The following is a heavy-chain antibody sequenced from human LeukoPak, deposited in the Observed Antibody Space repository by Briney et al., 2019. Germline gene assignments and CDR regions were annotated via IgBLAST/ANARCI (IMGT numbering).Heavy chain of an antibody. J-gene: IGHJ6*02. D-gene: IGHD1-26*01. V-gene: IGHV4-4*07. CDR1: GGSISSYY. CDR3: ARGHSGSRYYYYCGMDV. Sequence: SETLSLTCTVSGGSISSYYWSWIRQPAGKGLEWIGRIYTSGSTNYNPSLKSRVTMSVDTSKNQFSLKLSSVTAADTAVYYCARGHSGSRYYYYCGMDVWGQGTTVTVSS. CDR2: IYTSGST.